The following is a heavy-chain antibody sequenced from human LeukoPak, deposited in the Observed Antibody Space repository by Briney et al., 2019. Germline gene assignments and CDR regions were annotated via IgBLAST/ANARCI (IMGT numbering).Heavy chain of an antibody. Sequence: SETLSLTCAVYGGSFSGYYWSWIRQPPGKGLEWIGEINHSGSTNYNPSLKSRVTISVDTSKNQFSLKLSSVTVADTAVYYCASRETPYYYDSSGYYDYWGQGTLVTVSS. CDR2: INHSGST. CDR3: ASRETPYYYDSSGYYDY. CDR1: GGSFSGYY. J-gene: IGHJ4*02. V-gene: IGHV4-34*01. D-gene: IGHD3-22*01.